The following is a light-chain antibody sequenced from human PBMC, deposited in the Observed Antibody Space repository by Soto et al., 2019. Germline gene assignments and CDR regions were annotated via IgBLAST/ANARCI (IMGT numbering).Light chain of an antibody. J-gene: IGLJ1*01. CDR2: EVT. CDR3: CSYAGSDVFV. Sequence: QSVLTQPASVSGSPGQSITISCTGSNSDIGNYNIVSWYQQHPDKAPQLIIYEVTKRPSGVSNRFSGSKSGNTASLAISGLRAEDEGDYHCCSYAGSDVFVFGTGTKVTGL. CDR1: NSDIGNYNI. V-gene: IGLV2-23*02.